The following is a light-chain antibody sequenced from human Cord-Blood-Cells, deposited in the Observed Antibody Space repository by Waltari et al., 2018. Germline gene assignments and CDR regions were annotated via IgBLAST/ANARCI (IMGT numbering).Light chain of an antibody. Sequence: QSALTQPATVSGSPGQSITISCTGTTWCVGIFNLVSWYQQHTGKAPKLMIYEGSKRPSGVSNRFSGSKSGNTASLTISGLQAEDEADYYCCSYAGSSTWVFGGETKLTVL. V-gene: IGLV2-23*01. CDR2: EGS. J-gene: IGLJ3*02. CDR3: CSYAGSSTWV. CDR1: TWCVGIFNL.